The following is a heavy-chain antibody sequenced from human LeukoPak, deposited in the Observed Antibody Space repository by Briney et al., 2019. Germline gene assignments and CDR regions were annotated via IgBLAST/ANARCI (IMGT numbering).Heavy chain of an antibody. V-gene: IGHV4-59*01. CDR3: ARDRGDSPTA. D-gene: IGHD4-17*01. J-gene: IGHJ5*02. CDR2: IYYSGST. Sequence: SETLSLTCTVSGGSISSYYWSWIRQPPGKGPEWIGYIYYSGSTNYNPSLKSRVTISVDTSKNQFSLKLSSVTAADTAVYYCARDRGDSPTAWGQGTLVTVSS. CDR1: GGSISSYY.